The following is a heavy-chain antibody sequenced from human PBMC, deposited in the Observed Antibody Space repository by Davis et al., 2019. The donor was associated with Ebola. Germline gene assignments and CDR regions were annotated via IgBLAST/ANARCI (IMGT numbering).Heavy chain of an antibody. CDR2: ISWNSGSI. CDR3: ARGLYWPNYYYYGMDV. D-gene: IGHD2-8*02. J-gene: IGHJ6*02. CDR1: GFTFDDYA. Sequence: SLKISCAASGFTFDDYAMHWVRQAPGKGLEWVSGISWNSGSIGYADSLKGRFTISRDNAKNSLYLQMNSLRAEDTAVYYCARGLYWPNYYYYGMDVWGQGTTVTVSS. V-gene: IGHV3-9*01.